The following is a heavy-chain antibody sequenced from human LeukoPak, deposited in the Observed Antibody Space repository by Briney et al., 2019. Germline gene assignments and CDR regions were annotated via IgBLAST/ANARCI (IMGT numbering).Heavy chain of an antibody. CDR1: GGSISSSTHY. CDR2: IYYSGST. D-gene: IGHD3-22*01. Sequence: SETLSLTCTVSGGSISSSTHYWGWIRQPPGKGLEWIGSIYYSGSTYYNPSLKSRVTISVDTSKNQFSLKLSSVTAADTAVYYCARPGGYYSYIDYWGQGMLVTVYS. J-gene: IGHJ4*02. CDR3: ARPGGYYSYIDY. V-gene: IGHV4-39*01.